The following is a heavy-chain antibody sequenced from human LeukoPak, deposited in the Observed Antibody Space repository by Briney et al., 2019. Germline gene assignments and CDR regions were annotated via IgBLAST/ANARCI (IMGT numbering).Heavy chain of an antibody. Sequence: GGSLRLSCAASGLTLSSHAMSWVRKAPGKGLEWVSTNSASGGNAYYADPVKGRFTISRDNSKNMVYLQMDSLRAEDTAVYYCALSGYGDRDHWGQGTLVTVSS. V-gene: IGHV3-23*01. CDR3: ALSGYGDRDH. CDR2: NSASGGNA. CDR1: GLTLSSHA. D-gene: IGHD3-22*01. J-gene: IGHJ4*02.